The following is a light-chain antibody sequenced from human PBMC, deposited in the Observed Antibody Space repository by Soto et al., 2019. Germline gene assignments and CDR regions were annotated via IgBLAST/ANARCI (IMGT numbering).Light chain of an antibody. CDR2: EGN. CDR3: CSYTDGSSLV. Sequence: QSALTQPASVSGSPGQSITISCTGSSTDVGAYNYVSWYQQHPGKAPQLIIFEGNKRPSRVSDRFSGSMSANMASLTISGLQAEDEAEYYCCSYTDGSSLVFGGGTKLTVL. V-gene: IGLV2-23*01. CDR1: STDVGAYNY. J-gene: IGLJ3*02.